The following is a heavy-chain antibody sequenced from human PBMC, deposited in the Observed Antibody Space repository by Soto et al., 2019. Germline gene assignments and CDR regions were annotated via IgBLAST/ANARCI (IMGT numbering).Heavy chain of an antibody. D-gene: IGHD6-13*01. J-gene: IGHJ6*02. CDR3: ARDFIAAAGTVYYYGMDV. CDR2: IYHSGST. Sequence: PSETLSLTCAVSGGSISSSNWWSWVRQPPGKGLEWIGEIYHSGSTNYNPSLKSRVTISVDKSKNQFSLKLSSVTAADTAVYYCARDFIAAAGTVYYYGMDVWGQGTTVTV. CDR1: GGSISSSNW. V-gene: IGHV4-4*02.